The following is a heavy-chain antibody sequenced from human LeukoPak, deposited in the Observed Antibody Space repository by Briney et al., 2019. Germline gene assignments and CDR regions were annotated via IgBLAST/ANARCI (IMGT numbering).Heavy chain of an antibody. CDR3: ARGGAARLHFQN. CDR1: GGSISTYY. V-gene: IGHV4-59*01. Sequence: SETLSLTCTVSGGSISTYYWNWIRQPPGKGLEWIGHIYHSGSTNYNPSLQSRVTISVDTSKNQFSLNLNSVTAADTAVYYCARGGAARLHFQNWGQGTLVTVSS. J-gene: IGHJ1*01. D-gene: IGHD6-6*01. CDR2: IYHSGST.